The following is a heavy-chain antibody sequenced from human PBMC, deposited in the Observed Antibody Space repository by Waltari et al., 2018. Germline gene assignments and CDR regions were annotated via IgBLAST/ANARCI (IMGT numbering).Heavy chain of an antibody. CDR3: ARGPFIVVVPAADLYFQH. CDR2: INHSGST. J-gene: IGHJ1*01. V-gene: IGHV4-34*01. CDR1: GGSFSGYY. D-gene: IGHD2-2*01. Sequence: QVQLQQWGAGLLKPSETLSLTCAVYGGSFSGYYWSWTRQPPGKGLEWIGEINHSGSTNYNPSLKSRVTISVDTSKNQFSLKLSSVTAADTAVYYCARGPFIVVVPAADLYFQHWGQGTLVTVSS.